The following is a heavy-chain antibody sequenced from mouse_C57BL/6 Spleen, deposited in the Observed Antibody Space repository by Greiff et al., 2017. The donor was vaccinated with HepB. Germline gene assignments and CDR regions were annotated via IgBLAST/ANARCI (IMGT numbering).Heavy chain of an antibody. CDR2: ISGGGGNT. CDR3: ARHTGGTFDY. CDR1: GFTFSSYT. V-gene: IGHV5-9*01. D-gene: IGHD4-1*01. J-gene: IGHJ2*01. Sequence: EVQLVESGGGLVKPGGSLKLSCAASGFTFSSYTMSWVRQTPEKRLEWVATISGGGGNTYYPDSVKGRFTISRDNAKNTLYLQMSSLRSEDTALYYCARHTGGTFDYWGQGTTLTVSS.